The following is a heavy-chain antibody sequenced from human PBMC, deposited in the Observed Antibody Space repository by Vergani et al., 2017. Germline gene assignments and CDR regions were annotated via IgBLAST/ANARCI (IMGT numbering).Heavy chain of an antibody. D-gene: IGHD1-26*01. CDR2: IYYSGST. CDR3: AREMFSAGV. J-gene: IGHJ4*02. V-gene: IGHV4-61*01. CDR1: GGSVSSGSYY. Sequence: QVQLQESGPGLVKPSETLSLTCTVSGGSVSSGSYYWSWIRQPPGKGLEWIGYIYYSGSTNYNPSLKSRVTISVDTSKNQCSLKLSSVTAADTAVYYCAREMFSAGVWGQGTLVTVSS.